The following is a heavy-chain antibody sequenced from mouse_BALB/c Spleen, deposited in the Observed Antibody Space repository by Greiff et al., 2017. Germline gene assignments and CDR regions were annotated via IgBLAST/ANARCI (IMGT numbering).Heavy chain of an antibody. D-gene: IGHD2-1*01. CDR3: AREGDGNYVGYFDY. J-gene: IGHJ2*01. CDR1: GYAFTNYL. Sequence: VQLQQSGAELVRPGTSVKVSCKASGYAFTNYLIEWVKQRPGQGLEWIGVINPGSGGTNYNEKFKGKATLTADKSSSTAYMQLSSLTSDDSAVYFGAREGDGNYVGYFDYWGQGTTLTVSS. V-gene: IGHV1-54*03. CDR2: INPGSGGT.